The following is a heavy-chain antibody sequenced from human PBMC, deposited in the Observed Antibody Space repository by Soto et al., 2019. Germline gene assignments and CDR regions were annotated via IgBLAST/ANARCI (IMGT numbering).Heavy chain of an antibody. CDR1: GGSFSGYY. D-gene: IGHD3-16*01. V-gene: IGHV4-34*01. CDR3: AAIYVPWLIATAPGYFAH. J-gene: IGHJ4*02. Sequence: PSETLSLTCAVYGGSFSGYYWSWIRQPPGKGLEWIGEINHSGSTNYKPSLKSRVTISLDTSKNQFTLNLRSVTAADTAVYYCAAIYVPWLIATAPGYFAHWSQGTLVTVSS. CDR2: INHSGST.